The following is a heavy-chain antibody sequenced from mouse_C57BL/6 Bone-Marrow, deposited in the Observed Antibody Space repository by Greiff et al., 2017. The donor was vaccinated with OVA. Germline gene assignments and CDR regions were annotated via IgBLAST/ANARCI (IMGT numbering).Heavy chain of an antibody. D-gene: IGHD2-3*01. Sequence: QVHVKQSGAELVKPGASVKISCKASGYAFSSYWMNWVKQRPGKGLEWIGQIYPGDGDTNYNGKFKGKATLTADKSSSTAYMQLSSLTSEDSAVYFCARWLLPWFAYWGQGTLVTVSA. V-gene: IGHV1-80*01. CDR1: GYAFSSYW. CDR3: ARWLLPWFAY. CDR2: IYPGDGDT. J-gene: IGHJ3*01.